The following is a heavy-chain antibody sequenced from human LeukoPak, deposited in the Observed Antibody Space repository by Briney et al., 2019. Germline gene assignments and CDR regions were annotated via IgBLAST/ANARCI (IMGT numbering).Heavy chain of an antibody. J-gene: IGHJ3*02. CDR2: IRSKAYGSTT. V-gene: IGHV3-49*04. D-gene: IGHD6-13*01. CDR3: TRTYRSSWYDGFDI. Sequence: GGSLRLSCTASGFTFGDYAMSWVRQAPGKGLEWVGFIRSKAYGSTTEYAASVKGSFTISRDDYKSIAYLQMNGLKTEDTGVYYCTRTYRSSWYDGFDIWGQGTMVTVSS. CDR1: GFTFGDYA.